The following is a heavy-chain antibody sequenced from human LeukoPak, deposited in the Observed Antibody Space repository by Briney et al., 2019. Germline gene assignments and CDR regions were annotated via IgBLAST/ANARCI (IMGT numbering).Heavy chain of an antibody. J-gene: IGHJ3*02. CDR1: GGSISSYY. CDR3: ARDSGSYAFDI. V-gene: IGHV4-39*01. CDR2: IYYSGST. D-gene: IGHD1-26*01. Sequence: SETLSLTCTVSGGSISSYYWGWIRQAPGKGLEWIGNIYYSGSTYYNPSLKSRVSISVDTSKNQFSLRLSSVTAADTAIYYCARDSGSYAFDIWGQGTMVTVSS.